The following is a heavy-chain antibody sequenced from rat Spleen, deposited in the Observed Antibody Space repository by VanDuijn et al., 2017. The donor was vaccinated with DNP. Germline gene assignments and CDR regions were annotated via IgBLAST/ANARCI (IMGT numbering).Heavy chain of an antibody. CDR3: AKGPNYGGWSDYFDY. CDR2: INKDCSTI. J-gene: IGHJ2*01. Sequence: EVQLVESGGGLVQPGRSLKLSCAASGFTFNESWMVWVRQAPGKGLEWIGQINKDCSTINYVPSLKEKITISRDNVQNTLYLQMRKLGSEDTAIYYCAKGPNYGGWSDYFDYWGQGVMVTVSS. D-gene: IGHD1-11*01. CDR1: GFTFNESW. V-gene: IGHV4-2*01.